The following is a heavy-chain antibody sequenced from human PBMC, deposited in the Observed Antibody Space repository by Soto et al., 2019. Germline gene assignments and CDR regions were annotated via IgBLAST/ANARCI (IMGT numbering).Heavy chain of an antibody. D-gene: IGHD3-10*01. J-gene: IGHJ4*02. Sequence: ASVKVSCKASGYIFTSYYIHWVLQAPGQGLEWMGWINPFDGSRMFAQSFQGRVTMTRDTSTSTVYMEVSSLRSEDTAVYYCSRVDPGETSPFDHWGQGTLVTVST. CDR3: SRVDPGETSPFDH. CDR1: GYIFTSYY. V-gene: IGHV1-46*03. CDR2: INPFDGSR.